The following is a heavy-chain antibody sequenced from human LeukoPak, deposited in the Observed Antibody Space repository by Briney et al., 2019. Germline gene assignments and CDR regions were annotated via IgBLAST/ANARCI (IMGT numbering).Heavy chain of an antibody. Sequence: SETLSLTCAVSGGSISSGGYSWSWIRQPPGKGLEWIGYIYHSGSTYYNPSPKSRVTISVDRSKNQFSLKLGSVTAADTAVYYCARGSDPYYYGSGSQYYFDYWGQGTLVTVSS. CDR3: ARGSDPYYYGSGSQYYFDY. V-gene: IGHV4-30-2*01. J-gene: IGHJ4*02. D-gene: IGHD3-10*01. CDR2: IYHSGST. CDR1: GGSISSGGYS.